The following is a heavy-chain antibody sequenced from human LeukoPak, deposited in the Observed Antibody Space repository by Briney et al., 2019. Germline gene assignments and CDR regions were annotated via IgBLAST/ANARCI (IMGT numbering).Heavy chain of an antibody. CDR2: INPNSGGT. D-gene: IGHD3-3*01. Sequence: ASVKVSCKASGYTFTGYYMHWVRQAPGQGLEWMGWINPNSGGTNYAQKFQGWVTMTTDTSTSTAYMELRSLRSDDTAVYYCARDPPVYYDSWGQGTTVTVSS. CDR3: ARDPPVYYDS. CDR1: GYTFTGYY. V-gene: IGHV1-2*04. J-gene: IGHJ6*02.